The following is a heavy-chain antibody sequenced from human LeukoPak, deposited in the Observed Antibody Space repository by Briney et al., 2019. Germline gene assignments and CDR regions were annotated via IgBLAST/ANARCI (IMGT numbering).Heavy chain of an antibody. CDR2: IIPIFGTA. D-gene: IGHD6-13*01. CDR3: ARNPYSSSWYSGY. CDR1: GGTFSSYA. Sequence: GASVKVSCKASGGTFSSYAISWVRQAPGQGLEWMGRIIPIFGTANYAQKFQGRVTITTDESTSTAYMELSSLRSEGTAVYYCARNPYSSSWYSGYWGQGTLVTVSS. V-gene: IGHV1-69*05. J-gene: IGHJ4*02.